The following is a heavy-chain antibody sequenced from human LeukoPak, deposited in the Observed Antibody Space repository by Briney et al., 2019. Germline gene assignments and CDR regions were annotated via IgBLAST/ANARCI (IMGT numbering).Heavy chain of an antibody. J-gene: IGHJ4*02. Sequence: GRSLRLSCAASGLSFSDYAMHWVRQAPGEGLEWVAVISYDGSYKYFADSVKGRFTISRDHSKNTLFLQMNSLRAEDTAVYYCARDSVFSDLVATMGYWGQGTLVTVSS. CDR1: GLSFSDYA. V-gene: IGHV3-30*04. D-gene: IGHD5-12*01. CDR2: ISYDGSYK. CDR3: ARDSVFSDLVATMGY.